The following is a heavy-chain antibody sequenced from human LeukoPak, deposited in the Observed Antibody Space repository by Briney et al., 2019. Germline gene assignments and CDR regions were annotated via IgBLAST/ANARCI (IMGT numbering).Heavy chain of an antibody. D-gene: IGHD3-10*01. CDR2: ISWEGDTT. Sequence: PGGSLRLSCAASGFTFDGYAMHWVRQPPGKGLEWVALISWEGDTTHYADSVRGRFTISRDNSKNSLYLQINSLRTEDTAFYYCTRDTDYGSATNYFDSWGQGTLVSVSS. CDR1: GFTFDGYA. CDR3: TRDTDYGSATNYFDS. J-gene: IGHJ4*02. V-gene: IGHV3-43*01.